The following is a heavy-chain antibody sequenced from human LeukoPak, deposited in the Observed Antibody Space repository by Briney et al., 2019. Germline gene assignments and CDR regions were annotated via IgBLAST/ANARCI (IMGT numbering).Heavy chain of an antibody. CDR2: IWYDGSNE. J-gene: IGHJ6*02. D-gene: IGHD7-27*01. CDR3: ARGASYWGDYYYGMDV. CDR1: GLTLRTIA. Sequence: GGPLSPSWAASGLTLRTIAYYGVGQPPAKGWGWGEVIWYDGSNEYYADSMKGRFTISRDNSKNTVYLQMNSLRAEDAAVYFCARGASYWGDYYYGMDVWGQGTTVTVSS. V-gene: IGHV3-33*07.